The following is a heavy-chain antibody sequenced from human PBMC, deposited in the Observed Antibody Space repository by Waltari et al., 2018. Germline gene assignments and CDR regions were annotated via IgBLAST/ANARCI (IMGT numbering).Heavy chain of an antibody. CDR1: GVPFSGYY. D-gene: IGHD2-15*01. Sequence: QVQLQQWGAGQLQPSETLSLTCAVYGVPFSGYYCGWIRQPPGKGLAWIGEINHNGNINRNPSLRSRRTMLIDTSKSQFALKLNSVTAADTGVYYCVRLEDCTGPGGNCYSADSFAMDVWGQGTMVTVSS. V-gene: IGHV4-34*02. CDR2: INHNGNI. CDR3: VRLEDCTGPGGNCYSADSFAMDV. J-gene: IGHJ6*02.